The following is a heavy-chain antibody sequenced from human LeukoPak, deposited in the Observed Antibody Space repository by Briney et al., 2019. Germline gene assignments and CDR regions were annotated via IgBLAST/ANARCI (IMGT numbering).Heavy chain of an antibody. D-gene: IGHD6-19*01. J-gene: IGHJ4*02. CDR1: GFIFYNYA. CDR3: SPLGSGVDY. V-gene: IGHV3-23*01. Sequence: GGSPRLSCAASGFIFYNYAMSWVRQAPGKGLEWVSVIGVSGGTTYYADSVKGRFTISRDNSKNTLYLEINSLRAEDTAVYYCSPLGSGVDYWGQGTLVTVTS. CDR2: IGVSGGTT.